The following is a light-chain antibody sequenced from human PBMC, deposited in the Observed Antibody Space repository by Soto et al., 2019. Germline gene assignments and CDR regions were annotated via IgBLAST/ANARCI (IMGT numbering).Light chain of an antibody. Sequence: QSVLTQPPSASGTPGHRVTISCSGSSSNIGSNTVNWHQQLPGTAPKILISSNDQRPSGVPDRFSGSKSGTSASLAISGLQSEDEADYYCAAWDDSLNGVAFGGGTKLTVL. V-gene: IGLV1-44*01. CDR2: SND. J-gene: IGLJ2*01. CDR1: SSNIGSNT. CDR3: AAWDDSLNGVA.